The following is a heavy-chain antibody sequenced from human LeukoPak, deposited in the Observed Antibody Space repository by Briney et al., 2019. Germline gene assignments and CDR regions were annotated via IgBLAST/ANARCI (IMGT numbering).Heavy chain of an antibody. Sequence: SETLSLTCTVSGGSIRSYYWSWIRQPPGKGLEWIGYIYYSGSTNYNPPLKSRVTISVDTSKNQIYLKLSSVTAADTAVYYCARDRRSGEDSNFWGQGTLVTVSS. CDR1: GGSIRSYY. CDR2: IYYSGST. J-gene: IGHJ4*02. D-gene: IGHD2-15*01. V-gene: IGHV4-59*01. CDR3: ARDRRSGEDSNF.